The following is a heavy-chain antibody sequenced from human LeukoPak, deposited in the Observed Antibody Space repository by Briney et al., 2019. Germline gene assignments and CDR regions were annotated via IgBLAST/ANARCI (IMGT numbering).Heavy chain of an antibody. D-gene: IGHD6-6*01. CDR2: IYTSGST. CDR1: GGSISSGSYY. J-gene: IGHJ1*01. CDR3: ASVVAARIEYFQH. V-gene: IGHV4-61*02. Sequence: PSQTLSLTCNVSGGSISSGSYYWSWIRQPAGKGLEWIGRIYTSGSTNYNPSLKSRVTISVDTSKNQFSLKLSSVTAADTAVYYCASVVAARIEYFQHWGQGTLVTV.